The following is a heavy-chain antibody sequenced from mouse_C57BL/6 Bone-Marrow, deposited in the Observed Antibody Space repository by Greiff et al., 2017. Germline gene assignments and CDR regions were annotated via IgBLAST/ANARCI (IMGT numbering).Heavy chain of an antibody. J-gene: IGHJ2*01. CDR2: INYDGSST. CDR3: AREGDGYYRRRNYFDY. V-gene: IGHV5-16*01. CDR1: GFTFSDYY. D-gene: IGHD2-3*01. Sequence: DVKLVESEGGLVQPGSSMKLSCTASGFTFSDYYMAWVRQVPEKGLEWVANINYDGSSTYYLDSLKSRFIISRDNAKNILYLQMSSLKSEDTATYYCAREGDGYYRRRNYFDYWGQGTTLTVSS.